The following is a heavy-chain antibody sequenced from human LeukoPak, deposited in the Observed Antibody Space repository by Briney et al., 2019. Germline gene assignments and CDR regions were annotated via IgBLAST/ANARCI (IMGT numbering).Heavy chain of an antibody. V-gene: IGHV3-13*01. Sequence: GGSLRLSCVASGFTFTKYDMHWVRQPPGKSLQWVSSIGTSGDTYSLDSVEGRFTISREDATDSLHLQMSSLRAEDTAVYYCAKGAAYSTTGRPYYFDYWGQGILVTVSS. CDR1: GFTFTKYD. CDR3: AKGAAYSTTGRPYYFDY. CDR2: IGTSGDT. D-gene: IGHD2/OR15-2a*01. J-gene: IGHJ4*02.